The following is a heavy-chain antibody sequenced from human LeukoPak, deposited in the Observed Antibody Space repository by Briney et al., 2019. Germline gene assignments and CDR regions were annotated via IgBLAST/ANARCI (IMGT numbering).Heavy chain of an antibody. D-gene: IGHD6-6*01. CDR1: GGSISSSSYY. CDR2: IYYSGST. V-gene: IGHV4-39*07. J-gene: IGHJ5*02. CDR3: ARSVRLINWFDP. Sequence: PSETLSLTCTVSGGSISSSSYYWGWIRQPPETGLEWIGSIYYSGSTYYNPSLKSRVTISVDTSKNQFSLKLSSVTAADTAVYYCARSVRLINWFDPWGQGTLVTVSS.